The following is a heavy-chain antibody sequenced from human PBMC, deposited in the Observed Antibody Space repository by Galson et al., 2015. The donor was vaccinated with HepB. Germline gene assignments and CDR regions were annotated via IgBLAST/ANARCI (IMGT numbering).Heavy chain of an antibody. V-gene: IGHV1-69*13. Sequence: SVKVSCKASGGTFSSHAISWVRQAPGQGLEWMGGIIPIFGTANYAQKFQGRVTITADESTSTAYMELSSLGSEDTAVYYCASGDYIWGSYRGPDAFDIWGQGTMVTVSS. D-gene: IGHD3-16*02. CDR3: ASGDYIWGSYRGPDAFDI. J-gene: IGHJ3*02. CDR1: GGTFSSHA. CDR2: IIPIFGTA.